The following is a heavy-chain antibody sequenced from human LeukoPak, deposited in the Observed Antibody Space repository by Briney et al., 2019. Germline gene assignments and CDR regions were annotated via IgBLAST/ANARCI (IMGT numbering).Heavy chain of an antibody. J-gene: IGHJ4*02. V-gene: IGHV4-39*01. CDR3: ARQSYYYDSSGPDYYYFDY. CDR2: IYYSGST. CDR1: GGSISSSSYY. D-gene: IGHD3-22*01. Sequence: KPSETLSLTCTVSGGSISSSSYYWGWIRQPPGKGLEWIGSIYYSGSTYYNPSLKSRVTISVDTSKNQFSLKLSSVTAADTAVYYCARQSYYYDSSGPDYYYFDYWGQGTLVTVSS.